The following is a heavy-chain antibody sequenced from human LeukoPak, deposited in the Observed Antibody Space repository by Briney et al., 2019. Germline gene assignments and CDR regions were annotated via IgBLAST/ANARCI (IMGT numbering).Heavy chain of an antibody. CDR1: GFTFSSYA. V-gene: IGHV3-30-3*01. D-gene: IGHD6-6*01. Sequence: GGSLSLSCAASGFTFSSYAMHWVRQAPGKGLEWVAFVSYDGSTKHYADSVKGRFTISRDSSKNTLHLQMNSLRADDTAIYYCAREGSSAGADAFDIWGQGTMVTVSS. CDR2: VSYDGSTK. J-gene: IGHJ3*02. CDR3: AREGSSAGADAFDI.